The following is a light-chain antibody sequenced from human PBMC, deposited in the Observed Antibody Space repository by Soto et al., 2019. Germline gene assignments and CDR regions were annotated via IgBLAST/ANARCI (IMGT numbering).Light chain of an antibody. Sequence: DMVLTQAPAALAAAIDERATTNCKSSQSVFYSSTLTNFLAWYQQRPGQPPNLLIPWPSTRESGVPDRFSGSGSATDFTLTISSLQAADVAVYYCQQYYSVPLTFGGGTNVDIK. J-gene: IGKJ4*01. CDR3: QQYYSVPLT. CDR1: QSVFYSSTLTNF. V-gene: IGKV4-1*01. CDR2: WPS.